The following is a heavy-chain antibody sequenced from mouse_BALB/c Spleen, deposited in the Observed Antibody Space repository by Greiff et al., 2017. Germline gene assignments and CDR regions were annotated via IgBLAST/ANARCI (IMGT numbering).Heavy chain of an antibody. CDR2: IWAGGST. J-gene: IGHJ4*01. CDR1: GFSLTSYG. V-gene: IGHV2-9*02. Sequence: VQLVESGPGLVAPSQSLSITCTVSGFSLTSYGVHWVRQPPGKGLEWLGVIWAGGSTNYNSALMSRLSISKDNSKSQVFLKMNSLQTDDTAMYYCARAQGELRHAMDYWGQGTSVTVSS. CDR3: ARAQGELRHAMDY. D-gene: IGHD1-2*01.